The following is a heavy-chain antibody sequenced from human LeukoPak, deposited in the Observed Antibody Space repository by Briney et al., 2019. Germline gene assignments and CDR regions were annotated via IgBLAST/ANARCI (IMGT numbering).Heavy chain of an antibody. CDR1: GFTFSSYA. D-gene: IGHD3-22*01. J-gene: IGHJ4*02. V-gene: IGHV3-23*01. CDR2: ISGSGGST. Sequence: GGSLRLSCAASGFTFSSYAMSWVRQAPGKGLEWVSAISGSGGSTYYADSVKGRFTISRDNSKNTLYLQMNSLRAEDTAVYYCAKGVIVVVTTPSDYWGQGTLVTVSS. CDR3: AKGVIVVVTTPSDY.